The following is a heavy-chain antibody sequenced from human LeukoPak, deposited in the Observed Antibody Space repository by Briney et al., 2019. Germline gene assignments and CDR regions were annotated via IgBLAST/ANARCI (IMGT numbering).Heavy chain of an antibody. Sequence: PSETLSLTCTVSGGSISSYYWSWIRQPPGKGLEWIGYIYYSGSTNYNSSLKSRVTISVDTSKNQFSLKLSSVTAADTAVYYCARGGRLRWYFDLWGRGTLVTVSS. J-gene: IGHJ2*01. V-gene: IGHV4-59*01. D-gene: IGHD5-12*01. CDR3: ARGGRLRWYFDL. CDR2: IYYSGST. CDR1: GGSISSYY.